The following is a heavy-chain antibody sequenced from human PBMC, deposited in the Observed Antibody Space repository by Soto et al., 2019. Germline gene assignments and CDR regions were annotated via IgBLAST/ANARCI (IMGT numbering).Heavy chain of an antibody. Sequence: PGGSLRLSCAASGFTFSSYWMHWVRQAPGKGLVWVSRINSDGSSTSYADSVKGRFTISRDNAKNTLYLQMNSLRAEDTAVYYCARGGVATPYYYYYMDVWGKGTTVTVSS. CDR1: GFTFSSYW. V-gene: IGHV3-74*01. D-gene: IGHD2-15*01. CDR2: INSDGSST. J-gene: IGHJ6*03. CDR3: ARGGVATPYYYYYMDV.